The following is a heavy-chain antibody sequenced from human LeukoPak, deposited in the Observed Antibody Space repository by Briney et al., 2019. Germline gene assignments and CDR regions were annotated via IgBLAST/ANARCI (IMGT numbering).Heavy chain of an antibody. CDR3: ARECHYDILTGPVDY. Sequence: GGSLRLSCSASGFTFSSYGMHWVRQAPGKGLEWVAVIWYDGSNKYYADSVKGRFTISRDNSKNTLYLQMNSLRAEDTAVYYCARECHYDILTGPVDYWGQGTLVTVSS. V-gene: IGHV3-33*08. D-gene: IGHD3-9*01. J-gene: IGHJ4*02. CDR1: GFTFSSYG. CDR2: IWYDGSNK.